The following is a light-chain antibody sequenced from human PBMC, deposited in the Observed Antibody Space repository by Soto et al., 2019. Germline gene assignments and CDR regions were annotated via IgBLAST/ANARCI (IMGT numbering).Light chain of an antibody. CDR2: AAS. CDR1: QSISSY. CDR3: QQYDNLPLT. V-gene: IGKV1-39*01. J-gene: IGKJ4*01. Sequence: DIQMTQSPSSLSASLGDRVTITCRASQSISSYLNWYQQKPGKAPKLLIYAASSLQSGVPSRFSGSGSGTDLTLTISSLQPEDFATYYCQQYDNLPLTFGGGTKVDI.